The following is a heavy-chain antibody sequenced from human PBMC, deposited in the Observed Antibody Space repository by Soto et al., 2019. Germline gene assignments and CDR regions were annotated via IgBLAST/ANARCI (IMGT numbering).Heavy chain of an antibody. CDR2: ITTSGGKT. D-gene: IGHD2-8*01. J-gene: IGHJ6*03. CDR1: GFTFSTYT. V-gene: IGHV3-23*01. Sequence: EVQLLESGGGLVQPGGSLRLSCAASGFTFSTYTMSWFRQAPGKVLEGASTITTSGGKTYYPDSVQGRFTISRDSSKNTLDLEMNSLRAEDTAVYYCAGRYCSNGVCYTNIVSYLDVWGKGTTVTVSS. CDR3: AGRYCSNGVCYTNIVSYLDV.